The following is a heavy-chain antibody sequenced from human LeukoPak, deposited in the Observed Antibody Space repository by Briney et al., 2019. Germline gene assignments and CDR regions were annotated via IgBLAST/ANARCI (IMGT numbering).Heavy chain of an antibody. CDR3: ARGGGDTAMVTFYFDY. V-gene: IGHV4-59*01. CDR1: GGSISSYY. CDR2: IYYSGST. J-gene: IGHJ4*02. D-gene: IGHD5-18*01. Sequence: SETLSLTCTVSGGSISSYYWSWIRQPPGKGLEWIGYIYYSGSTNYNPSLKSRVAISVDTSKNQFSLKLISVTAADTAVYYCARGGGDTAMVTFYFDYWGQGTLVTVSS.